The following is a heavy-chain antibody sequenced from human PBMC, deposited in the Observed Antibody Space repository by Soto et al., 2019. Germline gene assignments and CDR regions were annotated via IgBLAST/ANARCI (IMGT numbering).Heavy chain of an antibody. CDR2: FDPGDGET. CDR1: GYTLTELS. J-gene: IGHJ4*02. CDR3: ATVTYSSGWYVGNDY. Sequence: ASVKVSCKVSGYTLTELSMHWVRQAPGKGLEWMGGFDPGDGETIYAQKFQGRVTMTEDTSTGTAYMELSSLRSEDTAVYYCATVTYSSGWYVGNDYWGQGTLVTVSS. D-gene: IGHD6-19*01. V-gene: IGHV1-24*01.